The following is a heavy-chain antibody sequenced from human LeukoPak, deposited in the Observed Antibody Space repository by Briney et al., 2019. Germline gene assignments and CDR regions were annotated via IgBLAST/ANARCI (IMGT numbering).Heavy chain of an antibody. CDR2: ISSSGSTI. D-gene: IGHD3-10*01. J-gene: IGHJ5*02. CDR1: GFTFSDYY. V-gene: IGHV3-11*04. Sequence: TGGSLRLSCAASGFTFSDYYMSWIRQAPGKGLGWVSYISSSGSTIYYADSVKGRFTISRDNAKNSLYLQMNSLRAEDTAVYYCARYGTMVRGVILNWFDPWGQGTLVTVSS. CDR3: ARYGTMVRGVILNWFDP.